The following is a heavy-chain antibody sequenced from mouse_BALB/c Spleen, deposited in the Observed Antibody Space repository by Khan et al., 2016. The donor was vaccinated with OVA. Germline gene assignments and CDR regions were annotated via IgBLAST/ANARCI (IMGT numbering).Heavy chain of an antibody. J-gene: IGHJ4*01. CDR2: INTETGEP. D-gene: IGHD2-10*01. CDR3: ARCPYDGNLGAMEN. V-gene: IGHV9-2-1*01. CDR1: GYTFTDYS. Sequence: QIQLVQSGPELKKPGETVKISCKASGYTFTDYSMHWVKQAPGKGLKWMGWINTETGEPTYTDDFKGRFAFSLETSASTAYLQIKNLKNEDTATYCCARCPYDGNLGAMENWGQGTSVTVSS.